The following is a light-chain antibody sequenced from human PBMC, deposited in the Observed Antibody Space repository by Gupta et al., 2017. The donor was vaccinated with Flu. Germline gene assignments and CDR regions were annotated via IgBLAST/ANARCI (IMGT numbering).Light chain of an antibody. J-gene: IGLJ3*02. V-gene: IGLV2-14*01. CDR2: EVS. Sequence: QSALTQPASVSGSPGESITIPCTGTSDLGAYNSVSWYQHPPANAPTLILYEVSYRPAGVANRFSGSKAANTASLTISARKEEDEADYYRSSDTTSCIRLFGGGTMLTVL. CDR3: SSDTTSCIRL. CDR1: SDLGAYNS.